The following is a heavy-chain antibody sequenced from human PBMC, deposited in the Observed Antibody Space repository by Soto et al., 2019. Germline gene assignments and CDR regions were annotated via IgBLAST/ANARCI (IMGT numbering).Heavy chain of an antibody. V-gene: IGHV3-48*02. CDR3: ARDTQLKEGMDV. D-gene: IGHD2-2*01. CDR2: ISSSSSTI. CDR1: GFAFISDI. J-gene: IGHJ6*02. Sequence: LRXCFASSGFAFISDIMKWVGQAPGKGLEWVSYISSSSSTIYYADSVKGRFTISRDNAKNSLYLQMNSLRDEDTAVYYCARDTQLKEGMDVWDQRTTVTVSS.